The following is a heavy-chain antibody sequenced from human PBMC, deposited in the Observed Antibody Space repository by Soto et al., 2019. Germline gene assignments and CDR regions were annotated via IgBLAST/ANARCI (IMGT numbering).Heavy chain of an antibody. CDR2: ISYDGSNK. CDR1: GFTFSSYA. J-gene: IGHJ4*02. V-gene: IGHV3-30*18. Sequence: QVQLVESGGGVVQPGRSLRLSCAASGFTFSSYAMHWVRQAPGKGLEWVAVISYDGSNKYYADSVKGRFTISRDNSKNTLDLQMNSLRAEDTAVYYCAKAMNGWFFDYWGQGTLVTVSS. CDR3: AKAMNGWFFDY. D-gene: IGHD6-19*01.